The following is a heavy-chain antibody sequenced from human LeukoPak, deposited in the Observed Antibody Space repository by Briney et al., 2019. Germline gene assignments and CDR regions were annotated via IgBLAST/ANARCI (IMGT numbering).Heavy chain of an antibody. D-gene: IGHD3-16*01. V-gene: IGHV3-30-3*01. CDR1: GFTFSSYA. CDR3: ARGANYFDY. J-gene: IGHJ4*02. Sequence: GGSLRLSCAASGFTFSSYAMNWVRQAPGKGLEWVAVISYDGSNKYYADSVKGRFTISRDNAKNSLDLQMNSLRAEDTAVYYCARGANYFDYWGQGTLVTVSS. CDR2: ISYDGSNK.